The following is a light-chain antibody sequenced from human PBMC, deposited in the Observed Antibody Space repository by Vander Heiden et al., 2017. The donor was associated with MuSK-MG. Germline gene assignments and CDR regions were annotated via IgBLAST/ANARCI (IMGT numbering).Light chain of an antibody. CDR1: QSISRY. CDR2: GAS. CDR3: QQSDRPPQT. Sequence: IQMTQSPSSLSASVGDRVTITCRASQSISRYLHWYQQKPGKAPKLLIYGASSLQSGVPSRFSGSGSGTDFTLTISSLHPEDFATYYCQQSDRPPQTFGHGTKVDIK. V-gene: IGKV1-39*01. J-gene: IGKJ3*01.